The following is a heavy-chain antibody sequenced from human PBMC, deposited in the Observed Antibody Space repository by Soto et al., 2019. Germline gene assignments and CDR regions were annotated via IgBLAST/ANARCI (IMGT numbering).Heavy chain of an antibody. CDR2: IIPILGIA. CDR3: AREDDSSGYFFDY. J-gene: IGHJ4*02. V-gene: IGHV1-69*04. Sequence: SVKVSCEASGGTFSSYTISWVRQAPGQGLEWMGRIIPILGIANYAQKFQGRVTITRDTSASTAYMELSSLRSEDTAVYYCAREDDSSGYFFDYWGQGTLVTVS. D-gene: IGHD3-22*01. CDR1: GGTFSSYT.